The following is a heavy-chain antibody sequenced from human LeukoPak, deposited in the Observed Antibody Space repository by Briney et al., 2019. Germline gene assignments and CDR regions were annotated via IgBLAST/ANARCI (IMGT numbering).Heavy chain of an antibody. CDR1: GYRFTSDW. CDR3: ARYLGFVVVVAATHDAFDI. D-gene: IGHD2-15*01. Sequence: GESLKISCKGSGYRFTSDWIGWVRQMPGKGLEWMGIIYPGDSDTRYSPSFQGQVTISADKSISTAYLQWSSLKASDTAMYYCARYLGFVVVVAATHDAFDIWGQGTMVTVSS. CDR2: IYPGDSDT. J-gene: IGHJ3*02. V-gene: IGHV5-51*01.